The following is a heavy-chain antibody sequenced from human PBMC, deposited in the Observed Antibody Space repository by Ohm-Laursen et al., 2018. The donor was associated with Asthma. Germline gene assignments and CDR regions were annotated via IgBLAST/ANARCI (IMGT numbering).Heavy chain of an antibody. CDR3: ARKAGSCITSNCYSLDF. CDR2: INSVFGTS. D-gene: IGHD2-15*01. V-gene: IGHV1-69*13. J-gene: IGHJ4*02. Sequence: SVKVSCKTLGGTLGTSVIGWVRQAPRQGLEWLGGINSVFGTSTYAQKFHDRFTITADESTSTVYMTLSSQTSEDTAVYYCARKAGSCITSNCYSLDFWGQGTLVTVSS. CDR1: GGTLGTSV.